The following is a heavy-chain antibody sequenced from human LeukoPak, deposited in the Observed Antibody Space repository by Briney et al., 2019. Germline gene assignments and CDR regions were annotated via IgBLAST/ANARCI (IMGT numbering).Heavy chain of an antibody. J-gene: IGHJ6*03. CDR3: ARDGPRRYCSSTSCPRSYYMDV. CDR2: MYYSGGT. CDR1: GGSIRSSYY. V-gene: IGHV4-39*07. D-gene: IGHD2-2*01. Sequence: SETLSLTCNVSGGSIRSSYYWGWIRQPPGKGLEWIGSMYYSGGTYYSPSLKSRVTISVDRSKNQFSLKLSSVTAADTAVYYCARDGPRRYCSSTSCPRSYYMDVWGKGTTVTVSS.